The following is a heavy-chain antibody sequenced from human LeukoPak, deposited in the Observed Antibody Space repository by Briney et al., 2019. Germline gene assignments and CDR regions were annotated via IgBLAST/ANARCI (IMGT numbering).Heavy chain of an antibody. CDR3: ARSEMADAFDI. Sequence: GGSLRLSCAASGFTFSSYWMHWVRQAPGKGLVWVSRINSDGSSTSYADSVKGRFTISRDNAKNTLYLQMNSLRAGDTAVYYCARSEMADAFDIWGQGTMVTVSS. V-gene: IGHV3-74*01. CDR1: GFTFSSYW. J-gene: IGHJ3*02. CDR2: INSDGSST. D-gene: IGHD5-24*01.